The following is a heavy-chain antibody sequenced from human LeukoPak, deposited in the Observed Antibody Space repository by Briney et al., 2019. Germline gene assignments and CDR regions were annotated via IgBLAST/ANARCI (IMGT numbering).Heavy chain of an antibody. CDR1: GGTFSSYA. Sequence: SVKVSCKASGGTFSSYAISWVRQAPGQGREWMGGIIPIFGTANYAQKFQGRVTITADESTSTAYMELSRLRSEDTAVYYCARMTTGPNYYYYYGMDVWGQGTTVTVSS. J-gene: IGHJ6*02. D-gene: IGHD4-17*01. CDR3: ARMTTGPNYYYYYGMDV. V-gene: IGHV1-69*01. CDR2: IIPIFGTA.